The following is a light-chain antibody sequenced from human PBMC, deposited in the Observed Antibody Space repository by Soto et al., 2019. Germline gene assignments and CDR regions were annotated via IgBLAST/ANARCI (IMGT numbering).Light chain of an antibody. CDR2: DAS. CDR1: QSVSNY. CDR3: QQRSSWLT. Sequence: IVLTQSPATLSLSPGERATLSCRASQSVSNYLAWYQQKPGQAPRLLIYDASNRATGIPARFSGNGSGTDFTLTISSLESEDSAIYSCQQRSSWLTFGGGTKVEIK. V-gene: IGKV3-11*01. J-gene: IGKJ4*01.